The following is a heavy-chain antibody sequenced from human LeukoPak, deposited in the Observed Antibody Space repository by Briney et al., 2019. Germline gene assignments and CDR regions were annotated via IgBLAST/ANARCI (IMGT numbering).Heavy chain of an antibody. D-gene: IGHD5-24*01. V-gene: IGHV4-59*01. J-gene: IGHJ5*02. CDR1: GGSISSYY. CDR3: ARDYRDNWFDP. Sequence: PSETLSLTCTVSGGSISSYYWSWIRQPPGKGLEWIGYIYCSGSTNYNPSLKSRVTISVDTSKNQFSLKLSSVTAADTAVYYCARDYRDNWFDPWGQGTLVTVSS. CDR2: IYCSGST.